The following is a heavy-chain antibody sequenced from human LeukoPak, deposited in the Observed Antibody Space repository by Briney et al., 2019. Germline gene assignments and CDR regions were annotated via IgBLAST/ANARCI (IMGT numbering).Heavy chain of an antibody. CDR1: GFTFDDYA. CDR3: AKGPYYYDSSGYYSR. D-gene: IGHD3-22*01. J-gene: IGHJ4*02. V-gene: IGHV3-9*01. CDR2: ISWNSGSI. Sequence: PGMSLRLSCAASGFTFDDYAMHWVRQAPGKGLEWVLGISWNSGSIGYADSVKGRFTISRDNAKNSLYLQMNSLRAEDTALYYCAKGPYYYDSSGYYSRWGQGTLVTVSS.